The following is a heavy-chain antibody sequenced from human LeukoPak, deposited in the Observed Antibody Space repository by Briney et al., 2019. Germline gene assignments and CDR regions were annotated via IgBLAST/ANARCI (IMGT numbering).Heavy chain of an antibody. D-gene: IGHD3-22*01. CDR3: ARSFYYYDSSEIDAFDI. Sequence: ASVKVSCKASGYTFTVYYMHWVRQAPGQGLEWMGWINPNSGGTNYAQKFQGRVTMTRDTSISTAYMELSRLRSDDTAVYYCARSFYYYDSSEIDAFDIWGQGTMVTVSS. CDR1: GYTFTVYY. V-gene: IGHV1-2*02. CDR2: INPNSGGT. J-gene: IGHJ3*02.